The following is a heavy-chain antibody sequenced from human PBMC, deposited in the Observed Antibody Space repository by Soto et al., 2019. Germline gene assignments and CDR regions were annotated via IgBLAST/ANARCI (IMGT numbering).Heavy chain of an antibody. Sequence: EVQLVESGGGLVQPGGSLRLSCAASGFTFGNFWMHWVRQAPGKGLVWVSRINSDGSTSYADFVKGRLTISRDNAKNTVYLQINSLRAEDTAVYYCARGLYREYGHESWGQGALVTVSS. CDR1: GFTFGNFW. D-gene: IGHD3-10*01. V-gene: IGHV3-74*01. CDR2: INSDGST. J-gene: IGHJ5*02. CDR3: ARGLYREYGHES.